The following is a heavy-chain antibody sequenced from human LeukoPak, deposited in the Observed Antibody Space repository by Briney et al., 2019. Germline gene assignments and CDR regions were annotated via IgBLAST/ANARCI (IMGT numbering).Heavy chain of an antibody. CDR1: GGSISSFY. Sequence: SETLSLTCTVSGGSISSFYWSWIRQPAGKGLEWIGRIHTSGNADYNPSLKSRVTMSVDTSKNEFSLKLSSVTAADTAVYYCAREGSMTARPFVSIDSRGQGTLVTVSS. V-gene: IGHV4-4*07. CDR3: AREGSMTARPFVSIDS. D-gene: IGHD6-6*01. CDR2: IHTSGNA. J-gene: IGHJ4*02.